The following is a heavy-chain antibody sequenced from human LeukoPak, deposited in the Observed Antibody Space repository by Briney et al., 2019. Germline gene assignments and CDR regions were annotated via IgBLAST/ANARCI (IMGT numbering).Heavy chain of an antibody. CDR1: GYTFTSYG. Sequence: ASVKVSCKASGYTFTSYGISWVRQAPGQGLEWMGCISAYNGNTNYAQKLQGRVTMTTDTSTSTAYMELRSLRSDDTAVYYCARWARPGIAAGLDYWGQGTLVTVSS. CDR2: ISAYNGNT. J-gene: IGHJ4*02. CDR3: ARWARPGIAAGLDY. V-gene: IGHV1-18*01. D-gene: IGHD6-13*01.